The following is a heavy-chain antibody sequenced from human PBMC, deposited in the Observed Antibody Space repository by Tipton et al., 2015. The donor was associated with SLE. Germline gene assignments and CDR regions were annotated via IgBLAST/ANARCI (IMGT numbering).Heavy chain of an antibody. V-gene: IGHV4-4*07. CDR2: FFTDGRT. CDR1: GGSIGNNY. CDR3: ARIIAGHGDAFDV. Sequence: TLSLTCTVSGGSIGNNYWNSIRQSTGKGLEWIGRFFTDGRTRHKPPLERRLSPSFESRVTMSVDPSKNQFSLTLMSVTATDTAVYFCARIIAGHGDAFDVWGQGTMVTVSS. J-gene: IGHJ3*01.